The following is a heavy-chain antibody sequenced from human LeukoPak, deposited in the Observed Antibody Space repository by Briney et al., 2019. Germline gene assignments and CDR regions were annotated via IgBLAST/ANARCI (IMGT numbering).Heavy chain of an antibody. CDR3: ASRKLGNDY. CDR2: IYHTGST. CDR1: GVSVSDYY. D-gene: IGHD7-27*01. V-gene: IGHV4-59*02. Sequence: PSEALSLTCTISGVSVSDYYWSWLRQSPGKGLEWIGYIYHTGSTSYSPSLKSRVTISADTSQNQFSLKLSSVTAADTAVYYCASRKLGNDYWGQGTLVTVSS. J-gene: IGHJ4*02.